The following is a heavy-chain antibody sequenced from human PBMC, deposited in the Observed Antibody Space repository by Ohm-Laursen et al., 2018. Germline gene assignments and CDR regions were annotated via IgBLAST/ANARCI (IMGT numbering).Heavy chain of an antibody. D-gene: IGHD2-2*01. Sequence: GSLRLSCAASGFTFDDYAMHWVRQAPGKGLEWVSAISGSGDSTYYADSVKGRFTISRDRSKNTLFLQMNSLRAEDTAVYYCASGGYCSSTSCYRATPYYYGMDVWGQGTTVTVSS. CDR2: ISGSGDST. CDR3: ASGGYCSSTSCYRATPYYYGMDV. J-gene: IGHJ6*02. CDR1: GFTFDDYA. V-gene: IGHV3-23*01.